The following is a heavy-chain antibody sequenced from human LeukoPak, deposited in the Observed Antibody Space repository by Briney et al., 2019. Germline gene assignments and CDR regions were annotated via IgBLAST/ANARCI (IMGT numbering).Heavy chain of an antibody. CDR3: TRVGYGSGSN. CDR1: GFTVSRNY. CDR2: IYSGGDT. J-gene: IGHJ4*02. V-gene: IGHV3-66*01. D-gene: IGHD3-10*01. Sequence: GGSLRPSCEASGFTVSRNYMSWVRQAPGKGLEFVSVIYSGGDTYYADSVKGRFTISRDNSKNSLHLQMNSLRVEDTAVYYCTRVGYGSGSNWGQGTLVTVSS.